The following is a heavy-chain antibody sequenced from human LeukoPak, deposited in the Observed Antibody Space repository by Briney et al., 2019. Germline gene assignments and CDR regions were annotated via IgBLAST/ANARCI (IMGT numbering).Heavy chain of an antibody. D-gene: IGHD3-22*01. V-gene: IGHV3-23*01. CDR2: ISGSGSGGST. Sequence: GGSLRLSCAASGFTFSSSAMSWVRQAPGKGLEWVSSISGSGSGGSTYYADSVKGRFTISRDNSKNTLYLQMNSLIAEDTAVYYCAKGRITMTDRRFDPWGQGTLVTVSS. J-gene: IGHJ5*02. CDR1: GFTFSSSA. CDR3: AKGRITMTDRRFDP.